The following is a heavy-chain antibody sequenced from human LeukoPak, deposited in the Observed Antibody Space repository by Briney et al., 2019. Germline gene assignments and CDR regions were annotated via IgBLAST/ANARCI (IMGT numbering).Heavy chain of an antibody. CDR3: ARVGWIIRSSSWRFDP. Sequence: GASVKVSCKASGYTFTGYYMHWVRQAPGQGLEWMGWINPNSGGTNYAQKFQGRVTMTRDTSISTAYMELSRLRSDDTAVYYCARVGWIIRSSSWRFDPWGQGTLVTVSS. D-gene: IGHD6-13*01. CDR1: GYTFTGYY. CDR2: INPNSGGT. J-gene: IGHJ5*02. V-gene: IGHV1-2*02.